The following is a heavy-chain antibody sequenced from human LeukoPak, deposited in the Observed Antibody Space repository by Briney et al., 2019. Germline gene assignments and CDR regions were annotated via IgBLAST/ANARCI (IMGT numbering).Heavy chain of an antibody. V-gene: IGHV4-34*01. J-gene: IGHJ6*02. CDR1: GGSISSYY. D-gene: IGHD2-2*01. CDR2: INHSGRT. Sequence: SETLSLTCTVSGGSISSYYWSWIRQPPGKGLEWIGEINHSGRTNYNPSLKSRVTISVDTSKNQFSLKLSSVTAADTAVYYCARVFAVRYCSSTSCSRGYYYGMDVWGQGTTVTVSS. CDR3: ARVFAVRYCSSTSCSRGYYYGMDV.